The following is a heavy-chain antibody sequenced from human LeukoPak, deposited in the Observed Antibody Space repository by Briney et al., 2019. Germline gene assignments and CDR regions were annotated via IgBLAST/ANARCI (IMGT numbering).Heavy chain of an antibody. CDR3: AREVSGWRGGAFDL. CDR1: EFSFSSSN. Sequence: GGSLRLSCAASEFSFSSSNMNWVRQAPGKGLEWISYISGSSSTIFYADSVKGRFIISRDNAKKSMYLQTNSLRADDTAVYYCAREVSGWRGGAFDLWGQGTMVTVSS. J-gene: IGHJ3*01. V-gene: IGHV3-48*04. CDR2: ISGSSSTI. D-gene: IGHD6-19*01.